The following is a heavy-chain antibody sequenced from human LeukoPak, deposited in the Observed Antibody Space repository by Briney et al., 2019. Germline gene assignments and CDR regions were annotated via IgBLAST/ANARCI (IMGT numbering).Heavy chain of an antibody. J-gene: IGHJ6*02. D-gene: IGHD3-10*01. CDR3: ARDITIVRGLIGYYYGMDV. Sequence: GGSLRLSCVGSGFTFSIYSMNWVRQAPGKGLEWVSYISSSSSTIYYADSVKGRFTISRDNAKNSLYLQMNSLRDEDTVMYYCARDITIVRGLIGYYYGMDVWGQGTAVTVSS. CDR1: GFTFSIYS. CDR2: ISSSSSTI. V-gene: IGHV3-48*02.